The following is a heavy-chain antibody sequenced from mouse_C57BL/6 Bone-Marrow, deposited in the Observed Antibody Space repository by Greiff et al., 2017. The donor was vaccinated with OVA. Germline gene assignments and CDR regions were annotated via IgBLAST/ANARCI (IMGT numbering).Heavy chain of an antibody. CDR1: GFSLTSYG. V-gene: IGHV2-6-1*01. Sequence: QVHVKQSGPGLVAPSQSLSITCTVSGFSLTSYGVHWVRQPPGKGLEWLVVIWSDGSTTYNSALKSRLSISKDNSKSQVFLKMNSLQTDDTAMYYCARHDGNYGHWYFDVWGTGTTVTVSS. J-gene: IGHJ1*03. CDR3: ARHDGNYGHWYFDV. D-gene: IGHD2-1*01. CDR2: IWSDGST.